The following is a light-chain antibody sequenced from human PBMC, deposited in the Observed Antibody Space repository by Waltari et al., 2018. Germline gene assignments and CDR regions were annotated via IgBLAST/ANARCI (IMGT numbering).Light chain of an antibody. V-gene: IGLV3-21*02. CDR3: QVWDNRRDHRWV. J-gene: IGLJ3*02. CDR2: DDR. CDR1: NIGTYS. Sequence: SYVLTQPPSVSVAPGQTATITCGGANIGTYSVHWYHQKPGQAPVLVVYDDRARPSGMPGGVSGSNAGNTATLTISRVEAADEADYYGQVWDNRRDHRWVFGGGTKLTVL.